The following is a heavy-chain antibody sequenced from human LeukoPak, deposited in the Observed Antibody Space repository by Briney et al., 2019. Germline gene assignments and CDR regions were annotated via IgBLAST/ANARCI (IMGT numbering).Heavy chain of an antibody. CDR1: GFTFSDFG. CDR3: AKDFWSTYDAY. CDR2: IRNDGGPR. D-gene: IGHD3-3*01. J-gene: IGHJ4*02. Sequence: GGSLRLSCAASGFTFSDFGMHWVRQAPGKGLEWVAYIRNDGGPRMYADSVKGRFTISRDDSKNTLSLQMNSLRAEDTALYYCAKDFWSTYDAYWGQGTVVTVSS. V-gene: IGHV3-30*02.